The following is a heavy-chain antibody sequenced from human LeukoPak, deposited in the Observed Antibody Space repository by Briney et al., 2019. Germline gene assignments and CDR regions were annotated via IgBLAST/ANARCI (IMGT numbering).Heavy chain of an antibody. D-gene: IGHD1-26*01. V-gene: IGHV3-74*01. Sequence: PGGSLRLSCAASGFTFSSYWIHWVRQAPGKGLVWVSRINNDGSSTTYADSVKGRFTISRDNAKNTLYLQMNSLRAEATAVYYCARGGLRGATPDYWGQGTLVTVSS. CDR3: ARGGLRGATPDY. J-gene: IGHJ4*02. CDR1: GFTFSSYW. CDR2: INNDGSST.